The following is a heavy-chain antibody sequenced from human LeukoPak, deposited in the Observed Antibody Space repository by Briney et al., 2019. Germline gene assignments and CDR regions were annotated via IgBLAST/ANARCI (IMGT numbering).Heavy chain of an antibody. V-gene: IGHV4-59*05. D-gene: IGHD6-13*01. CDR3: ARAGEAAAGTRVHWFDP. J-gene: IGHJ5*02. CDR2: IYYSGST. CDR1: GGSISSYY. Sequence: PSETLSLTCTVSGGSISSYYWSWIRQPPGKGLEWIGSIYYSGSTYYNPSLKSRVTISVDTSKNQFSLKLSSVTAADTAVYYCARAGEAAAGTRVHWFDPWGQGTLVTVSS.